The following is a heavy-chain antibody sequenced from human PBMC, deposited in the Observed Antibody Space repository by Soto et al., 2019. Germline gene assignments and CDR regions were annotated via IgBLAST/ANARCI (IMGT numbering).Heavy chain of an antibody. Sequence: EVQLVESGGGLVQPGGSLRLSCAASGFTFSSYWMSWVRQAPGKGLEWVANIKQDGSEKYYVDSVKGRFTISRDNAKNSLYLQMNSLRAEDTAVYYCARDGEMATITDWYFDLWGRGTLVTGSS. CDR1: GFTFSSYW. V-gene: IGHV3-7*05. CDR2: IKQDGSEK. CDR3: ARDGEMATITDWYFDL. D-gene: IGHD5-12*01. J-gene: IGHJ2*01.